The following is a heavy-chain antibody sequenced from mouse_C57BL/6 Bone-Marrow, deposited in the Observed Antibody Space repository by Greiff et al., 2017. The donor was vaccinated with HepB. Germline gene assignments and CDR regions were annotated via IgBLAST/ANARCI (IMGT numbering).Heavy chain of an antibody. J-gene: IGHJ3*01. V-gene: IGHV1-26*01. D-gene: IGHD2-3*01. CDR1: GYTFTDYY. CDR3: ARIVTDGYYVAY. CDR2: INPNNGGT. Sequence: EVQLQQSGPELVKPGASVKISCKASGYTFTDYYMNWVKQSHGKSLEWIGDINPNNGGTSYNQKFKGKATLTVDKSSSTAYMELRSLTSEDSAVYYCARIVTDGYYVAYWGQGTLVTVSA.